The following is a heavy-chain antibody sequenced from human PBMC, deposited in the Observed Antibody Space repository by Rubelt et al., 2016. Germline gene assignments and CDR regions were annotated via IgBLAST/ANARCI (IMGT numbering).Heavy chain of an antibody. D-gene: IGHD3-9*01. CDR1: GFTFSSYS. CDR3: ARDPLTGYYPFDY. J-gene: IGHJ4*02. V-gene: IGHV3-48*04. CDR2: ISSGSSTI. Sequence: EVQVLESGGGLVQPGGSLRLSCAASGFTFSSYSMNWVRQAPGKGLEWVSYISSGSSTIYYADSVKGRFTISSDNAKNSLYLQMNSLRAEDTAVYFCARDPLTGYYPFDYWGQGTLVTVSS.